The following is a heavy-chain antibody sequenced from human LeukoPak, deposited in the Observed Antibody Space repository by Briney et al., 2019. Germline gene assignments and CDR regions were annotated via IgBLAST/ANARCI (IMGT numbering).Heavy chain of an antibody. CDR1: GGSISSSSYY. D-gene: IGHD3-10*01. CDR2: IYYSGST. V-gene: IGHV4-39*07. Sequence: PSETLSLTCTVSGGSISSSSYYWGWIRQPPGKGLEWIGSIYYSGSTYYNPSLKSRVTISVDTSKNQFSLKLSSVTAADTAVYYCARDISDYYGSGSYSDYWGQGTLVTVSS. J-gene: IGHJ4*02. CDR3: ARDISDYYGSGSYSDY.